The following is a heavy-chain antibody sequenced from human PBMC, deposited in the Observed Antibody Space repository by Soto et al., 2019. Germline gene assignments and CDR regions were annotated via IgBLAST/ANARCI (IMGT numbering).Heavy chain of an antibody. CDR1: GYTFTSYD. V-gene: IGHV1-18*01. CDR2: ISAYNGNT. Sequence: QVQLVQSGAAVKKPGASVTVSCKASGYTFTSYDISWVRQAPGQGLEWMGWISAYNGNTNYVQKLQGRVTMTTDTSTSTAYMELRSLRSDDTAVYYCAREERSGWHFDYWGQGTLVTVSS. D-gene: IGHD6-19*01. J-gene: IGHJ4*02. CDR3: AREERSGWHFDY.